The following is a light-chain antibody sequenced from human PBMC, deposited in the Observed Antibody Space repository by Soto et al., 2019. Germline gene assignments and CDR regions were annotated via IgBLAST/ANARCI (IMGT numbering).Light chain of an antibody. CDR2: GTS. Sequence: EVVLTQSPGTLSLSPGERATLSCRASQSVSSDYLAWYQQKPGQAPRLLLYGTSSRATGIPDRFSGRGSGTDFTLTISRLEPEDSAVYYCQQYVSSSWTFGQGTKVEIK. CDR3: QQYVSSSWT. CDR1: QSVSSDY. J-gene: IGKJ1*01. V-gene: IGKV3-20*01.